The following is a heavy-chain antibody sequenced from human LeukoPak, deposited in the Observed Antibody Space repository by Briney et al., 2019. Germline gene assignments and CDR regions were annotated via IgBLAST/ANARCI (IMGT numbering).Heavy chain of an antibody. D-gene: IGHD6-13*01. CDR1: GGSISSSSYY. Sequence: SETLSLTYTVSGGSISSSSYYWGWIRQPPGKGLEWIGSIYYSGSTYYNPSLKSRVTISVDTSKNQFSLKLSSVTAADTAVYYCARVWVSSWYGNYYYYYYMDVWGKGTTVTISS. V-gene: IGHV4-39*07. CDR2: IYYSGST. CDR3: ARVWVSSWYGNYYYYYYMDV. J-gene: IGHJ6*03.